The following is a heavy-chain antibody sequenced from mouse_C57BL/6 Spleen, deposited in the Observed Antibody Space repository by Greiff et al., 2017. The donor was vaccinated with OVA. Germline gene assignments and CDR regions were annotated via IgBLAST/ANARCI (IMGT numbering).Heavy chain of an antibody. V-gene: IGHV1-53*01. CDR1: GYTFTSYW. J-gene: IGHJ4*01. D-gene: IGHD1-1*01. CDR3: ARKGVTTVVATDYYAMDY. Sequence: VQLKQPGTELVKPGASVKLSCKASGYTFTSYWMHWVKQRPGQGLEWIGNINPSNGGTNYNEKFKSKATLTVDKSSSTAYMQLSSLTSEDSAVYYCARKGVTTVVATDYYAMDYWGQGTSVTVSS. CDR2: INPSNGGT.